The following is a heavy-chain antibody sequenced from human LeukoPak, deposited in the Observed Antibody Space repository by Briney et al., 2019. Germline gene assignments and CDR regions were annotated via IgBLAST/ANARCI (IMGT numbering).Heavy chain of an antibody. J-gene: IGHJ3*02. CDR1: GFSFSSYS. D-gene: IGHD2/OR15-2a*01. V-gene: IGHV3-21*01. CDR3: ARVSILIVPYYAFDI. CDR2: ISSSSNYI. Sequence: PGGSLRLSCAASGFSFSSYSMKWVRQAPGKGLEWVSSISSSSNYIYYADSVKGRFTIPRDNAKNSLYLQMSSLRAEDTAVYYCARVSILIVPYYAFDIWGQGTMVTVSS.